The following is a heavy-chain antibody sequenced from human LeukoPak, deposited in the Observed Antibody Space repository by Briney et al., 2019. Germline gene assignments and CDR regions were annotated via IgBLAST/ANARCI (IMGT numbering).Heavy chain of an antibody. CDR1: GGSISSSSYY. Sequence: SETLSLTCTVSGGSISSSSYYWGWIRQPPGKGLEWIGSIYYSGSTYYNPSLKSRVTISVDTSKNQFSLKLSSVTAADTAVYYCARMGNTYYYDSSGYFFDYWGQGTLVTVSS. CDR2: IYYSGST. D-gene: IGHD3-22*01. V-gene: IGHV4-39*07. J-gene: IGHJ4*02. CDR3: ARMGNTYYYDSSGYFFDY.